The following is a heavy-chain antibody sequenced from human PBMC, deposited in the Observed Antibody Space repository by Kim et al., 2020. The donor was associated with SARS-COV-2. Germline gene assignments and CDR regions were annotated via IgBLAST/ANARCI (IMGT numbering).Heavy chain of an antibody. V-gene: IGHV3-7*04. J-gene: IGHJ4*02. CDR3: ARGWMPDS. CDR2: IKKDGSLK. CDR1: GFTFSSYW. D-gene: IGHD5-12*01. Sequence: GGSLRLSCAASGFTFSSYWMSWVRQAPGKGLEWVASIKKDGSLKDYVDSVKGRFTISRDNAKNSLSLLMNSLRPEDTAVYFCARGWMPDSWGQGTLVTVSS.